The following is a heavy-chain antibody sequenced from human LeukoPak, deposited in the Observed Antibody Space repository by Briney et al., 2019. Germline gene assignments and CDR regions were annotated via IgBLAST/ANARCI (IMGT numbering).Heavy chain of an antibody. D-gene: IGHD3-22*01. CDR2: ISSGGST. CDR3: AKDPTHYRVWDYYETIGLSY. CDR1: GFTFSSYE. Sequence: GGSLRLSCAASGFTFSSYEMNWVRQAPGKGLEWVSYISSGGSTYYADSVKGRFTISRDNSKNTLYLQMNSLRAEDTAVYYCAKDPTHYRVWDYYETIGLSYWGQGTLVTVSS. J-gene: IGHJ4*02. V-gene: IGHV3-48*03.